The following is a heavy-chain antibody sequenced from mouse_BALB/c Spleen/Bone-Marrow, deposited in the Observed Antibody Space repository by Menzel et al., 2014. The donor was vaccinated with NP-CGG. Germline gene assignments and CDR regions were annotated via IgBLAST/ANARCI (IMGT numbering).Heavy chain of an antibody. CDR1: GFNIKDTY. V-gene: IGHV14-3*02. CDR2: IDPAYGNT. CDR3: ADYDRYLDWFAY. Sequence: EVKLQESGAELVKPGASVKLSCTASGFNIKDTYMHWVKQRPEQGLEWIGRIDPAYGNTKYDPKFQGKATITADSSSNTAYLQISSLTSENTAVYCCADYDRYLDWFAYWGQGTLVTVSA. D-gene: IGHD1-1*01. J-gene: IGHJ3*01.